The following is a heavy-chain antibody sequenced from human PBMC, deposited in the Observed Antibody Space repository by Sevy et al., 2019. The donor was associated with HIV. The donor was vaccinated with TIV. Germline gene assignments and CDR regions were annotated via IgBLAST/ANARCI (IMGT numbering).Heavy chain of an antibody. CDR3: SGRKVGDFWSGSIRGPWAGGPLFDY. CDR2: ISHSGDST. Sequence: GGSLRLSCTSSGFTFSSYAMNWVRQAPGKGLEWVSTISHSGDSTYYADSVKGRFTISRDNSENRLYLQMNSLRAEDTALYYCSGRKVGDFWSGSIRGPWAGGPLFDYWGQGTLVTVSS. J-gene: IGHJ4*02. CDR1: GFTFSSYA. D-gene: IGHD3-3*01. V-gene: IGHV3-23*01.